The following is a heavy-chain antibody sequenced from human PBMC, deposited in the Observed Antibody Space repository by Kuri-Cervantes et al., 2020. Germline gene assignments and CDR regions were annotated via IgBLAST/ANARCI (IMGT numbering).Heavy chain of an antibody. D-gene: IGHD3-3*01. Sequence: GESLKISCAASGFTFSSYSMNWVRQAPGKGLEWVSSISSSSSAMFYGDSVKGRFTISRDNAKNSLFLQMNSLRDEDTAVYYCARDLDWAFDYWGQGTLVTVSS. J-gene: IGHJ4*02. CDR2: ISSSSSAM. V-gene: IGHV3-48*02. CDR3: ARDLDWAFDY. CDR1: GFTFSSYS.